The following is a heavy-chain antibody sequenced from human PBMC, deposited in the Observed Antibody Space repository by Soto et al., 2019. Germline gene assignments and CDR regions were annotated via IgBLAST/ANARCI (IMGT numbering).Heavy chain of an antibody. J-gene: IGHJ6*02. V-gene: IGHV1-69*01. D-gene: IGHD2-15*01. CDR1: GGTFSTYA. Sequence: QVQLVQSGAEVKKPGSSVKVSCKAPGGTFSTYAINWVRQAPGQGLEWMGGVIPIFGTPKYAQKFQGRVTITADESTSTGYMELRSLRSEDTAEYYCARSQGGSSSLDIYYYYYYGMDVWGQGTTVTVSS. CDR2: VIPIFGTP. CDR3: ARSQGGSSSLDIYYYYYYGMDV.